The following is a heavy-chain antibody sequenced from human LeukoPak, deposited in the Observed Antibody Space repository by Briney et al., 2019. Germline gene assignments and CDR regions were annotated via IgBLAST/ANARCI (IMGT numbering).Heavy chain of an antibody. V-gene: IGHV3-74*01. CDR2: INSDGRST. D-gene: IGHD3-10*01. Sequence: QPGGSLRLSYAASGFTFSSYWMHWVRQAPGKGLVWVSRINSDGRSTSYADSVKGRFTISRDNAKNTLYLQMNSLRAEDTAVYYCARHYGSGRGYYYYYGMDVWGQGTTVTVSS. CDR3: ARHYGSGRGYYYYYGMDV. CDR1: GFTFSSYW. J-gene: IGHJ6*02.